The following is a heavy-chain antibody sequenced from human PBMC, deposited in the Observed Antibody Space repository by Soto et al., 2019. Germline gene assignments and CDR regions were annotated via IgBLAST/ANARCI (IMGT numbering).Heavy chain of an antibody. CDR2: INAGNGDI. CDR3: VRDRQLIRDYYYYYAMDV. D-gene: IGHD6-6*01. CDR1: GYAFITYG. J-gene: IGHJ6*02. V-gene: IGHV1-3*01. Sequence: ASVKVSYKASGYAFITYGLHWVRQAPGQRPEWLGWINAGNGDIKYSQKFQGRVTITRDTSASTASMELDNLRSEDTALYYCVRDRQLIRDYYYYYAMDVWGQGTTVTVSS.